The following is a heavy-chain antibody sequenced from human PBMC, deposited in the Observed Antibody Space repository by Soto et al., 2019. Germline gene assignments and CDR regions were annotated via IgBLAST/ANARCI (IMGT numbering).Heavy chain of an antibody. CDR2: ISYDGSNK. CDR3: ARAPAIAVAGPHY. D-gene: IGHD6-19*01. Sequence: GGSLRLSCAASGFTFSSYAMHWVRQAPGKGLERVTMISYDGSNKHYADSVKGRFTISRDNSKNTVYLQMSSLRGEDTAVYYCARAPAIAVAGPHYWGQGTLVTVSS. J-gene: IGHJ4*02. V-gene: IGHV3-30-3*01. CDR1: GFTFSSYA.